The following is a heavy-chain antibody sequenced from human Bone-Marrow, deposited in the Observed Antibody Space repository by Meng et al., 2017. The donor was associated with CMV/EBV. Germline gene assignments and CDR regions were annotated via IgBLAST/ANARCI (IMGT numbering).Heavy chain of an antibody. D-gene: IGHD2-2*01. J-gene: IGHJ6*01. CDR3: AREVRVVPAPRYYYYYGMDV. V-gene: IGHV1-69*10. CDR1: GYTFTSYD. Sequence: SVKVSCKASGYTFTSYDINWVRQAPGQGLEWMGGIIPILGIANYAQKFQGRVTITADKSTSTAYMELSSLRSEDTAVYYCAREVRVVPAPRYYYYYGMDVWGQGTTVTGYS. CDR2: IIPILGIA.